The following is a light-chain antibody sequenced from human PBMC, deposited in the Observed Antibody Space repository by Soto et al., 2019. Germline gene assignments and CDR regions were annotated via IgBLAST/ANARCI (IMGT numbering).Light chain of an antibody. CDR2: AAS. CDR3: QQSYNTPLT. V-gene: IGKV1-39*01. Sequence: DIQMTQSPSSLSASVGDRVTITCRASQSISSYLDWYQQKPGKDPKLMIYAASSLKSGVPSRFTGSGSGTEFTLTISSLQPVDFAAYYCQQSYNTPLTFGGGTKVEIK. J-gene: IGKJ4*01. CDR1: QSISSY.